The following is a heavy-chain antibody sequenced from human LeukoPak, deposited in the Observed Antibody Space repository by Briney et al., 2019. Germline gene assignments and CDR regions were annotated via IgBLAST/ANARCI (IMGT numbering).Heavy chain of an antibody. CDR1: GFIFSNYG. CDR3: AKDTRYHGSGTYATAAFDI. CDR2: IWYDGSKT. D-gene: IGHD3-10*01. V-gene: IGHV3-30*02. J-gene: IGHJ3*02. Sequence: GGSLRLSCAASGFIFSNYGMHWVRQAPGKGPEWVAIIWYDGSKTYYADSMKGRFTISRDNSKNTLYVQMNSLRIEDAAVYYCAKDTRYHGSGTYATAAFDIWGQGTMVTVSS.